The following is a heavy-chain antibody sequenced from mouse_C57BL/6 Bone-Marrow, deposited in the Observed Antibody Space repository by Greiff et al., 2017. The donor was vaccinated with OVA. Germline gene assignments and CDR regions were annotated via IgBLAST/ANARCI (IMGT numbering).Heavy chain of an antibody. J-gene: IGHJ2*01. D-gene: IGHD2-3*01. V-gene: IGHV1-4*01. Sequence: VQGVESGAELARPGASVKMSCKASGYTFTSYTMHWVKQRPGQGLEWIGYINPSSGYTKYNQKFKDKATLTADKSSSTAYMQLSSLTSEDSAVYYCARFDGYYGGYWGQGTTLTVSS. CDR2: INPSSGYT. CDR3: ARFDGYYGGY. CDR1: GYTFTSYT.